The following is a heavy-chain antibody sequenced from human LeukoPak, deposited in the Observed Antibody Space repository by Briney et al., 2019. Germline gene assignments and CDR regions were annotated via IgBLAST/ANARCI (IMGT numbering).Heavy chain of an antibody. Sequence: SVKVSCKASEGSFSKYAISWVRQAPGQGLEWMGGIIPIFGTANYAQKFQGRATITADESTRTAYMELRTLRSEDTAIYYCARGSGETGGYYYVYWGRGTPVTVSS. CDR1: EGSFSKYA. CDR2: IIPIFGTA. CDR3: ARGSGETGGYYYVY. J-gene: IGHJ4*02. D-gene: IGHD3-22*01. V-gene: IGHV1-69*13.